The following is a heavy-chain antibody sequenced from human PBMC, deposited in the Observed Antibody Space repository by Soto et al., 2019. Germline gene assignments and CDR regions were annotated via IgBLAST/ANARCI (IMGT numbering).Heavy chain of an antibody. CDR3: AFSANHRYFFDS. CDR1: GGSFRSYA. CDR2: IIPIFGTP. Sequence: QVQLVQSGAEVKKPGSSVKVSCKASGGSFRSYAVNWVRQAPGQGLECWGGIIPIFGTPNYAQKFHGRVSITADESTSTVYMDLISLTSEDTAVYYCAFSANHRYFFDSWGQGTLVTISS. J-gene: IGHJ5*01. V-gene: IGHV1-69*12. D-gene: IGHD1-20*01.